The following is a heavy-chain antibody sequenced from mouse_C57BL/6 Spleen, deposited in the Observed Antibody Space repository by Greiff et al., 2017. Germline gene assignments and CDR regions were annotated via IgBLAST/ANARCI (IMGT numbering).Heavy chain of an antibody. CDR1: GYTFTSYW. J-gene: IGHJ4*01. V-gene: IGHV1-69*01. Sequence: QVQLQQSGAELVMPGASVKLSCKASGYTFTSYWMHWVKQRPGQGLEWIGEIDPSDSYTNYNQKFKGKSTLTVDKSSSTAYMQLSSLPSEDSAVYYCARYSSGFYYAMDYWGQGTSVTVSS. CDR2: IDPSDSYT. D-gene: IGHD3-2*02. CDR3: ARYSSGFYYAMDY.